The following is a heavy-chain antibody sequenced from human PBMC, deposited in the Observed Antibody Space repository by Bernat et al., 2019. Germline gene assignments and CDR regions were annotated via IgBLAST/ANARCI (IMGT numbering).Heavy chain of an antibody. CDR2: IKNKRDGGTS. V-gene: IGHV3-15*07. CDR1: GVNFIDSW. J-gene: IGHJ4*02. CDR3: ATDWWHCLNY. Sequence: EGYLEESGGGLAKPGESLRLSCVVSGVNFIDSWMNWVRQAPGKGLEWVGRIKNKRDGGTSDYAAPVKGRFIISRDDSTNTVYLQMNSLKSEDTGVYYCATDWWHCLNYWGRGTLVTVSS. D-gene: IGHD2-15*01.